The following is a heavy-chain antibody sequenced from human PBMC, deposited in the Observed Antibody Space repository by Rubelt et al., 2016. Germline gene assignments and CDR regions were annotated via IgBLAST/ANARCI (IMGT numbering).Heavy chain of an antibody. D-gene: IGHD4-11*01. Sequence: EVQLVESGGGLVQPGGSLRLSCVASGFTFSSYSMNWVRPAPGKGLEWVSYISSGSGTIYYTDSVKGRLTFPRDNAKNSLYLKINSLRADDTAVYYCAKEIEPMTTFACDIWGQGTMVTVSS. CDR1: GFTFSSYS. V-gene: IGHV3-48*04. CDR2: ISSGSGTI. J-gene: IGHJ3*02. CDR3: AKEIEPMTTFACDI.